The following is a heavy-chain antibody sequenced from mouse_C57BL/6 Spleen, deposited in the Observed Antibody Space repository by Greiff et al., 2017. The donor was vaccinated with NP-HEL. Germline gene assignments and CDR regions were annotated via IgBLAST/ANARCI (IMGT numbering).Heavy chain of an antibody. J-gene: IGHJ2*01. CDR1: GYAFTNYL. CDR2: INPGSGGT. V-gene: IGHV1-54*01. CDR3: ARGGFYYGSSRGDYFDY. D-gene: IGHD1-1*01. Sequence: QVHVKQSGAELVRPGTSVKVSCKASGYAFTNYLIEWVKQRPGQGLEWIGVINPGSGGTNYNEKFKGKATLTADKSSSTAYMQLSSLTSEDSAVYFCARGGFYYGSSRGDYFDYWGQGTTLTVSS.